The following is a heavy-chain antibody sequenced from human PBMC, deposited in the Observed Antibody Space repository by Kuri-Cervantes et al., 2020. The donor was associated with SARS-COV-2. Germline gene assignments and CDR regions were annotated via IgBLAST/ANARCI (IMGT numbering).Heavy chain of an antibody. J-gene: IGHJ2*01. CDR1: GFTFSSYA. D-gene: IGHD2-2*01. CDR2: ISGSGGST. CDR3: AKDSPEIVVVPAAPLYFDL. Sequence: GGSLRLSCAASGFTFSSYAMHWVRQAPGKGLEWVSAISGSGGSTYYADSVKGRFTISRDNSKNTLYLQMNSLRAEDTAVYYCAKDSPEIVVVPAAPLYFDLWGRGTLVTVSS. V-gene: IGHV3-23*01.